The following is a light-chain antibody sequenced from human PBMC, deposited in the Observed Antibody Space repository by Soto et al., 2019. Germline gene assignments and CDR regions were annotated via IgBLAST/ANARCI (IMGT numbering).Light chain of an antibody. Sequence: EIVMTQSPATLSVSPGERATLSCRASQSVGSDLAWYHQQPGQAPRLLIYGASTRATGIPARFSGSGSGTEFTLTINSLQSEDFAVYYCQQYNNWPRTFGQGTKVDIK. CDR3: QQYNNWPRT. CDR1: QSVGSD. J-gene: IGKJ1*01. CDR2: GAS. V-gene: IGKV3-15*01.